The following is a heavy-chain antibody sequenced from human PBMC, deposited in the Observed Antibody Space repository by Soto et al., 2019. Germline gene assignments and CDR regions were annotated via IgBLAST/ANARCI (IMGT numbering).Heavy chain of an antibody. D-gene: IGHD3-22*01. J-gene: IGHJ6*02. Sequence: PSETLSLTCTVSGGSISSSSYYWGWIRQPPGKGLEWIGSIYYSGSTYYNPSLKSRVTISVDTSKNQFSLKLSSVTAADTAVYYCARRLYYDSSGFEGGGMDVCGQGTTGT. CDR2: IYYSGST. V-gene: IGHV4-39*01. CDR3: ARRLYYDSSGFEGGGMDV. CDR1: GGSISSSSYY.